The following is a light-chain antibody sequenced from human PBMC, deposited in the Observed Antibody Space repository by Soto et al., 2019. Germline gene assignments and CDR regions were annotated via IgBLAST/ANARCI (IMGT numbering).Light chain of an antibody. CDR3: QQYNNWPRT. CDR2: GAS. Sequence: ETMMTQSPATLYASPGERVTLSCRATQSVTYNLAWYQQKPGQAPRLLIYGASTRATGIPARFSGSGSGTEFTLTISSLQSEDFAVYYCQQYNNWPRTFGGGTKVHIK. CDR1: QSVTYN. J-gene: IGKJ4*01. V-gene: IGKV3-15*01.